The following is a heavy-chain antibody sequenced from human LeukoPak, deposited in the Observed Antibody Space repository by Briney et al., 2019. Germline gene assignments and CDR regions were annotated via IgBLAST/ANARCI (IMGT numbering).Heavy chain of an antibody. Sequence: PSETLSLTCTVSGGSISSGAYWGWVRQPPGKGLEWIATIYRTGSTYYNPSLESRVTISIDTSKNQFSLKLSSVTAADTAVYYCARVLSVAATPGFDYWGQGTLVTVSS. J-gene: IGHJ4*02. CDR1: GGSISSGAY. CDR3: ARVLSVAATPGFDY. V-gene: IGHV4-38-2*02. CDR2: IYRTGST. D-gene: IGHD6-19*01.